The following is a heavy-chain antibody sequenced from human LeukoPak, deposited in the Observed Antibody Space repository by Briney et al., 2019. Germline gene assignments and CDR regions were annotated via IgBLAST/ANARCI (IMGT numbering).Heavy chain of an antibody. D-gene: IGHD5-24*01. CDR3: ARPQDGYNPNFFDY. CDR2: ISTFNGNT. V-gene: IGHV1-18*01. J-gene: IGHJ4*02. Sequence: ASVKVSCKASGYDFIAFGISWVRQAPRQGLEWMGWISTFNGNTNYAQKLQGRVTMTTDASTDTAYMELRSLRSDDTAVYYCARPQDGYNPNFFDYWGQGTLVTVSS. CDR1: GYDFIAFG.